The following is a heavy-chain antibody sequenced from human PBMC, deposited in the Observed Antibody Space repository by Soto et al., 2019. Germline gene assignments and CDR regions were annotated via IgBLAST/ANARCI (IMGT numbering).Heavy chain of an antibody. Sequence: QVRLVESGGGVVQPGRSLRLSCAASGFTFSTYDMHWVRQAPGKGLEWVAVISSDGSNEYYADSVKGRFTISRDNSKNTLYVQMNSLRAEDTAVYYCAKDLGDSSADDGADYWGQGTLVTVSS. CDR3: AKDLGDSSADDGADY. V-gene: IGHV3-30*18. J-gene: IGHJ4*02. D-gene: IGHD6-25*01. CDR2: ISSDGSNE. CDR1: GFTFSTYD.